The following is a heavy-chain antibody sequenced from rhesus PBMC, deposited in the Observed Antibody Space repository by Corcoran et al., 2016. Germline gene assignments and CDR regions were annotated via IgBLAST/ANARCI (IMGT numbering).Heavy chain of an antibody. Sequence: EVQLVESGGGLVQPGGSLRLSCVVSGFTFSSSGFHWVRQAPGKGLQWGSAIKTNGDTTLYTDSVKGRFSISRENAKNTIYLRMDSLRVEDTAVYYCARGASVAGDYWGQGVLVTVSS. V-gene: IGHV3-22*01. D-gene: IGHD2-33*01. CDR1: GFTFSSSG. CDR2: IKTNGDTT. J-gene: IGHJ4*01. CDR3: ARGASVAGDY.